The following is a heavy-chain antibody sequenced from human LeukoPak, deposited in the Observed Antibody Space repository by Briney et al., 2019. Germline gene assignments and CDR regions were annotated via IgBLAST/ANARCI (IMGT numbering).Heavy chain of an antibody. CDR2: IYHSGTT. Sequence: SETLSLTCAVSDYSISDGFLWGWIRQPPGRGLQWIASIYHSGTTYYNPSLKSRVTASVDTSKNHFSLNLASATAADTAVYYCTRLSHEAGELKVSWFDPWGQGTLVTVSS. D-gene: IGHD1-26*01. CDR3: TRLSHEAGELKVSWFDP. V-gene: IGHV4-38-2*01. CDR1: DYSISDGFL. J-gene: IGHJ5*02.